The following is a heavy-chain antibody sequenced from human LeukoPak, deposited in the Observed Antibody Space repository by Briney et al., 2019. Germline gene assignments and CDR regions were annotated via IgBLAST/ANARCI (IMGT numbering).Heavy chain of an antibody. V-gene: IGHV4-39*01. J-gene: IGHJ3*02. CDR2: IYYSGST. Sequence: SETLSLTCTVSGGSISSSSYYWGWIRQPPGKGLEWIGSIYYSGSTYYNLSLKSRVTISVDTSKNQFSLKLSSVTAADTAVYYCARIRSSSGRFYDAFDIWGQGTMVTVSS. CDR3: ARIRSSSGRFYDAFDI. CDR1: GGSISSSSYY. D-gene: IGHD6-19*01.